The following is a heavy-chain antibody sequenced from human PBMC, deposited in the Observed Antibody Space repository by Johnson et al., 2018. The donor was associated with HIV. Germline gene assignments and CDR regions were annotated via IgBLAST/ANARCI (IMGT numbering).Heavy chain of an antibody. CDR3: ARGGSSGWSGFLAFDI. CDR1: GFTFSNAW. Sequence: VQLVESGGGLVKPGGSLRLSCAASGFTFSNAWMSWVRQAPGQGLEWVGRIKRKTDGGTTDYAAPVKGRFTISRDDSKNSLYLQMNSLKTEDTAVYYCARGGSSGWSGFLAFDIWGQGTMVTVSS. V-gene: IGHV3-15*01. CDR2: IKRKTDGGTT. J-gene: IGHJ3*02. D-gene: IGHD6-19*01.